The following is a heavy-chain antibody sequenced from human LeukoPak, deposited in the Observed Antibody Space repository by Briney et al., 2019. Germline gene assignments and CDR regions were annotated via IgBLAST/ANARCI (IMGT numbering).Heavy chain of an antibody. CDR1: GYSFTDYW. Sequence: GESLKISCKGFGYSFTDYWIAWVRQMPGKGLEWMGVIYPDDSDTRYSPSFQGQVTISAVKSISTAYLQWSSLKASDTAIYYCARQGVGANEAFDIWGQGTMVTVSS. D-gene: IGHD1-26*01. V-gene: IGHV5-51*01. CDR3: ARQGVGANEAFDI. CDR2: IYPDDSDT. J-gene: IGHJ3*02.